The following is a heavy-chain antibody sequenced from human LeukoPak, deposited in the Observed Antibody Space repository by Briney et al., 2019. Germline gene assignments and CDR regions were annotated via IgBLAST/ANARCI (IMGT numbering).Heavy chain of an antibody. D-gene: IGHD2-15*01. Sequence: PSETLSLTCTVSGGSISSYYWSWIRQPAGKGLEWIGRIYTSGSTNYNPSLKSRVTMSVDTSKDQFSLKLSSVTAADTAVYYCARRYCSGGRCYSWFDPWGQGTLVTVSS. CDR3: ARRYCSGGRCYSWFDP. CDR1: GGSISSYY. CDR2: IYTSGST. V-gene: IGHV4-4*07. J-gene: IGHJ5*02.